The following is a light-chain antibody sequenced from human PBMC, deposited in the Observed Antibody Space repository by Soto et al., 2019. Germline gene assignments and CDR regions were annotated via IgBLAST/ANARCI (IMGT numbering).Light chain of an antibody. CDR3: QQSYSTPLT. Sequence: DIQMTQSPSSLSVSVGDRVTITCRASQSIGGFLNWYQQKLGKAPKLLIYAASSLQSGVPSRFSGSGSGTDFTLTISSLQPEDFATYYCQQSYSTPLTFVGGTKVEI. CDR1: QSIGGF. J-gene: IGKJ4*01. V-gene: IGKV1-39*01. CDR2: AAS.